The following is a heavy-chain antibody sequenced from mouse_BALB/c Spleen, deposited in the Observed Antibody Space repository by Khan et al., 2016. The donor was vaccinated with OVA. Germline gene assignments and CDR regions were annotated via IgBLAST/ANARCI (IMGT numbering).Heavy chain of an antibody. V-gene: IGHV5-6*01. CDR2: ISSGADYT. D-gene: IGHD4-1*01. CDR1: GFTFSSYS. CDR3: RSHLTGSFAY. Sequence: EVELVESGGDLVKPGGSLKLSCAASGFTFSSYSMSWVRQTPDKRLEWVATISSGADYTYYPHSVKGRFTFSRDNSKNTLYLQMNSLKSEDTAMYCSRSHLTGSFAYGGQGTLVTVSA. J-gene: IGHJ3*01.